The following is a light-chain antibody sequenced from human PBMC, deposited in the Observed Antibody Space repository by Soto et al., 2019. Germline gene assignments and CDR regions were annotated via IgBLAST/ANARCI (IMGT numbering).Light chain of an antibody. Sequence: EIVWTQSPGTLSLSPGERATLSCRASQSVSSSYLAWYQQKPGQAPRLLIYGASSRATGIPDRFSDSGSGTAFTLTISRLEPEDFAVYYCQQYGSSPATFGQGTKVEIK. V-gene: IGKV3-20*01. CDR2: GAS. CDR3: QQYGSSPAT. J-gene: IGKJ1*01. CDR1: QSVSSSY.